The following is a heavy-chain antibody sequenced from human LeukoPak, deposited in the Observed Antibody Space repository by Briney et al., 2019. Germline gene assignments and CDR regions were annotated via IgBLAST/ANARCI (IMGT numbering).Heavy chain of an antibody. D-gene: IGHD1-1*01. J-gene: IGHJ4*02. CDR1: PFTFNVSW. Sequence: GGSLRLSCADSPFTFNVSWMNSVRQAPGKGLEWVANMDPTGSQKRYVDSVRGRFTISKDNPGASLYLDMHSLRAEDTAIYYCAIWTSGNYWGQGTLVTVSS. V-gene: IGHV3-7*01. CDR3: AIWTSGNY. CDR2: MDPTGSQK.